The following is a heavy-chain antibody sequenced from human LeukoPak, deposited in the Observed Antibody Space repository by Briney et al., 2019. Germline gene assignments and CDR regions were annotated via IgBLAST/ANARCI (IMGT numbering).Heavy chain of an antibody. J-gene: IGHJ3*02. CDR3: ARDKYDILTGYLDAFDI. CDR2: IYTSGST. Sequence: SETLSLTCTVSGGSISSSTYYWGWIRQPPGKGLEWIGRIYTSGSTNYNPSLKSRVTMSVDTSKNQFSLKLSSVTAADTAVYYCARDKYDILTGYLDAFDIWGQGTMVTVSS. CDR1: GGSISSSTYY. D-gene: IGHD3-9*01. V-gene: IGHV4-39*07.